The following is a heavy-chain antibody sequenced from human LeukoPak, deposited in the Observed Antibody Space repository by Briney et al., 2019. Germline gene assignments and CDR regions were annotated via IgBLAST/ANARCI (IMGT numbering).Heavy chain of an antibody. CDR1: GFTFSSYD. CDR2: ISSSSSYI. J-gene: IGHJ4*02. D-gene: IGHD1-1*01. V-gene: IGHV3-21*01. Sequence: GGSLRLSCAASGFTFSSYDMNWVRQAPGKGLEWVSSISSSSSYIYYADSVKGRFTISRDNAKNSLYLQMNSLRAEDTAVYYCAKPISPSDDYYFDYWGQGTLVTVSS. CDR3: AKPISPSDDYYFDY.